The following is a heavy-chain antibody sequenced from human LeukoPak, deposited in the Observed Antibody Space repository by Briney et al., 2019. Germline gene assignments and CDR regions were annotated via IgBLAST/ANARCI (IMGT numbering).Heavy chain of an antibody. J-gene: IGHJ4*02. D-gene: IGHD1-26*01. V-gene: IGHV3-33*01. CDR2: IWYDGSNK. CDR1: GFTFSSYG. Sequence: GRSLRLSCAASGFTFSSYGMHWVRQAPGKGLEWVAVIWYDGSNKYYADSVKGRFTISRDNSKNTLYLQMSSLRAEDTAVYYCATSGSYYRFEYWGQGTLVTVSS. CDR3: ATSGSYYRFEY.